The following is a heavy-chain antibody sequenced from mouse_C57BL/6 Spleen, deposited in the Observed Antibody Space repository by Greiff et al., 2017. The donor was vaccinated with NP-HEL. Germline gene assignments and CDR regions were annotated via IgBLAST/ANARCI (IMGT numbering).Heavy chain of an antibody. J-gene: IGHJ2*01. CDR1: GYAFSSYW. D-gene: IGHD2-1*01. CDR3: ARSGDGNYYFDY. V-gene: IGHV1-80*01. Sequence: VKLMESGAELVKPGASVKISCKASGYAFSSYWMNWVKQRPGKGLEWIGQIYPGDGDTNYNGKFKGKATLTADKSSSTAYMQLSSLTSEDSAVYFCARSGDGNYYFDYWGQGTTLTVSS. CDR2: IYPGDGDT.